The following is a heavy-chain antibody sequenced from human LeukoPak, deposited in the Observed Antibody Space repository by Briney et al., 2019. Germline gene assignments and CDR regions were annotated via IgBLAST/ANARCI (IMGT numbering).Heavy chain of an antibody. CDR3: ARLLSGYDFWSGYYTLDAFDI. J-gene: IGHJ3*02. Sequence: ASVKVSCKASGYTFTSYGINWVRQATGQGLEWMGWMNPNSGNTGYAQKFQGRVTITRNTSISTAYMELSSLRSEDTAVYYCARLLSGYDFWSGYYTLDAFDIWGQGTMVTVSS. CDR2: MNPNSGNT. D-gene: IGHD3-3*01. CDR1: GYTFTSYG. V-gene: IGHV1-8*03.